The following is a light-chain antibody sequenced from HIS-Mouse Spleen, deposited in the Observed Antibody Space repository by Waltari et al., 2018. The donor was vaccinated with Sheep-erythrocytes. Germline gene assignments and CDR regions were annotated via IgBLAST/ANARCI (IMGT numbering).Light chain of an antibody. CDR3: NSRDSSGNHLGVV. CDR2: GKN. Sequence: SSELTQDPAVSVALGQTVRITCQGDSLRRHYESWCQQKPGQAPVLVIYGKNNRPSGIPDRFSGSSSGNTASLTITGAQAEDEADFYCNSRDSSGNHLGVVFGGGTKLTVL. CDR1: SLRRHY. V-gene: IGLV3-19*01. J-gene: IGLJ2*01.